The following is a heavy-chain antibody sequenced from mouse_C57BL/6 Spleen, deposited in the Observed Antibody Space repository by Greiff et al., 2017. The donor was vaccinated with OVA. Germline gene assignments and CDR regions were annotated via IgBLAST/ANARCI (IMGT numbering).Heavy chain of an antibody. CDR1: GYTFTSYW. V-gene: IGHV1-69*01. D-gene: IGHD4-1*01. Sequence: VQLQQPGAELVMPGASVKLSCKASGYTFTSYWMHWVKQRPGQGLEWIGEIDPSDSYTNYNQKFKGKSTLTVDKSSSTAYMQLSSLTSEDSAVYYCARRLTGGWFAYWGQGTLVTVSA. CDR2: IDPSDSYT. CDR3: ARRLTGGWFAY. J-gene: IGHJ3*01.